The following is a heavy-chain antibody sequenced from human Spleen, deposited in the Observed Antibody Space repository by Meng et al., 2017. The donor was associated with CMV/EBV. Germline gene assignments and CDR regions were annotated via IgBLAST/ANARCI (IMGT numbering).Heavy chain of an antibody. Sequence: YYWSWIRQHPGKGLEWIGYIYFTGSTYYNPSLNPSLKSRVTISVDTSKNQFSLNLNSVTAADTAVYYCARDGGYCSSTSCLWNWFDPWGQGTLVTVSS. J-gene: IGHJ5*02. V-gene: IGHV4-30-4*06. D-gene: IGHD2-2*01. CDR2: IYFTGST. CDR3: ARDGGYCSSTSCLWNWFDP. CDR1: YY.